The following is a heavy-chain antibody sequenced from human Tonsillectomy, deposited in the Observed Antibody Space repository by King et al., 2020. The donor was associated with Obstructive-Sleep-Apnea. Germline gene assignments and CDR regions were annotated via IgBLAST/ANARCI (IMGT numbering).Heavy chain of an antibody. CDR2: IFYTGTT. Sequence: VQLQESGPGLVKPSETLSLTCSVSGDSISGYYWSWIRQPPGKRLEWIAYIFYTGTTNYSPSLRSRVTISVDTSKNQFSLKLSSVTAADTAVYYCARHGDVYNSLLFDYWGQGTLVTVSS. D-gene: IGHD5-24*01. CDR3: ARHGDVYNSLLFDY. CDR1: GDSISGYY. J-gene: IGHJ4*02. V-gene: IGHV4-59*08.